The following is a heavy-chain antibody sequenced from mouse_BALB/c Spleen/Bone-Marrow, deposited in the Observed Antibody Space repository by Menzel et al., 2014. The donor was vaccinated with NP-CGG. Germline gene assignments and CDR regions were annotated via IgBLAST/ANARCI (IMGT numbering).Heavy chain of an antibody. J-gene: IGHJ3*01. Sequence: VQLQQPGAELVKPGASVKLSCTASGFNIKDTYMHWVKQRPVQGLEWIGRIDPANGNTKYDPKFQGKATITTDTSSNTAYLQLRSLTSEDTAVYYCARYDYRYSWFAYWGQGTLVTVSA. CDR3: ARYDYRYSWFAY. CDR2: IDPANGNT. V-gene: IGHV14-3*02. CDR1: GFNIKDTY. D-gene: IGHD2-14*01.